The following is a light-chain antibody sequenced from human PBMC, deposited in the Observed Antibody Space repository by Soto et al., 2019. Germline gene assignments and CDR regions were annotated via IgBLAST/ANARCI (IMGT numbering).Light chain of an antibody. CDR3: VQGTHWPWT. V-gene: IGKV2-30*01. Sequence: DVVMTQSPLSLSVTLGQPASISCRSSQGLVYSDGNTFLNWFHQRPGQSPRRLIYQVSNRDSGGPDRFSGSGSGTDYRLTISRVEAEDFGIYYCVQGTHWPWTFGQGTKVEIK. CDR2: QVS. J-gene: IGKJ1*01. CDR1: QGLVYSDGNTF.